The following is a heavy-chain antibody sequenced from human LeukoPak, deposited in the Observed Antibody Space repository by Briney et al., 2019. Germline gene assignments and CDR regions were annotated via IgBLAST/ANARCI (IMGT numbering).Heavy chain of an antibody. V-gene: IGHV3-74*01. CDR1: GFTFSSNW. Sequence: GGSLRLSCAASGFTFSSNWMHWVRQAPGKGLVWVSRINSDGSSTSYADSVKGRFTISRDNAKNTLYLQMNSLRSDDTALYYCARESESSGWYDYWGQGTLVTVSS. D-gene: IGHD6-19*01. CDR3: ARESESSGWYDY. CDR2: INSDGSST. J-gene: IGHJ4*02.